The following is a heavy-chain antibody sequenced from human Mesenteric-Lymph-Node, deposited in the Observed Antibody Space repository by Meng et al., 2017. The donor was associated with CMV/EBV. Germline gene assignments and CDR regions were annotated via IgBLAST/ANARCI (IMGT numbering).Heavy chain of an antibody. CDR3: ARDPLDDFWSGSYYYYGMDV. Sequence: GGSLRLSCAASGFTFDDYAMHWVRQAPGKGLEWVSCISSSSSYIYYADSVKGRFTISRDNAKKSVYLQMNSLRAEDTAVYYCARDPLDDFWSGSYYYYGMDVWGQGTTVTVSS. CDR2: ISSSSSYI. CDR1: GFTFDDYA. V-gene: IGHV3-21*01. J-gene: IGHJ6*02. D-gene: IGHD3-3*01.